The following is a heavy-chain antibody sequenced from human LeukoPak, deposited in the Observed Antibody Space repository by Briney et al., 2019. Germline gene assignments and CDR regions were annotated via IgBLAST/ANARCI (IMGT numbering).Heavy chain of an antibody. CDR3: ASNDYGDYRGVYFDY. D-gene: IGHD4-17*01. V-gene: IGHV5-51*01. CDR2: IYPGDSDT. Sequence: GESLKISCKGSGYSFTSYGIGWVRQMPGKGLEWMGIIYPGDSDTRYSPSFQGQVTISADKSISTAYPQWSSLKASDTAMYYCASNDYGDYRGVYFDYWGQGTLVTVSS. J-gene: IGHJ4*02. CDR1: GYSFTSYG.